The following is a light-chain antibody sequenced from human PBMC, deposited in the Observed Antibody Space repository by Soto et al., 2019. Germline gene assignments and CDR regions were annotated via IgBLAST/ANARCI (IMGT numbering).Light chain of an antibody. CDR3: QQRSNWPYT. J-gene: IGKJ2*01. V-gene: IGKV3-11*01. CDR2: DAS. CDR1: QSVSSY. Sequence: EIALTQSPATLSLSPEERATLSCRASQSVSSYLAWYQQKPGQAPRLLIYDASNRATGIPARFSGSGSGTDFTLTISSLEPEDFAVYYCQQRSNWPYTFGQGTKLEIK.